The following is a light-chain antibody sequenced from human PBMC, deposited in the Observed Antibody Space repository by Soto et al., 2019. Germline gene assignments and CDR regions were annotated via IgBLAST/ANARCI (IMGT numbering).Light chain of an antibody. J-gene: IGKJ4*01. CDR1: QSLLDSDDGNTY. V-gene: IGKV2-40*01. CDR3: MQRIEFPLT. Sequence: DIVMTPTPLSLPVTPGEPASISCGSSQSLLDSDDGNTYLDWYLQKPGQSPQLLIYTVSYRASGVPDRFSGSGSGTDFTLKISRVEAEDVGVYYCMQRIEFPLTFGGGTKVDI. CDR2: TVS.